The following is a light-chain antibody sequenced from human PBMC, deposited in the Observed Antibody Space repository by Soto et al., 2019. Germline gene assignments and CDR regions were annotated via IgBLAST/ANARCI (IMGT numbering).Light chain of an antibody. CDR2: GAS. V-gene: IGKV3D-15*01. J-gene: IGKJ4*01. CDR1: QSVSSN. Sequence: EIVMTHSPAALSVSPGERATLSCRASQSVSSNLAWYQQKPGQAPRLLIHGASTRATGIPARFSGSGSGTEFTLTISSLQSEDFAVYYCQQYNNWPPLTFGGGTKVDIK. CDR3: QQYNNWPPLT.